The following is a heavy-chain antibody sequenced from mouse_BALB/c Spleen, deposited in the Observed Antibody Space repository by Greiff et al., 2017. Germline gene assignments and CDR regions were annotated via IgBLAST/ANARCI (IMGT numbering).Heavy chain of an antibody. CDR1: GFDFSRYW. Sequence: DVQLQESGGGLVQPGGSLKLSCAASGFDFSRYWMSWVRQAPGKGLEWIGEINPDSSTINYTPSLKDKFIISRDNAKNTLYLQMSKVRSEDTALYYCARPDYDPYYAMDYWGQGTSGTVSS. J-gene: IGHJ4*01. CDR3: ARPDYDPYYAMDY. V-gene: IGHV4-1*02. D-gene: IGHD2-4*01. CDR2: INPDSSTI.